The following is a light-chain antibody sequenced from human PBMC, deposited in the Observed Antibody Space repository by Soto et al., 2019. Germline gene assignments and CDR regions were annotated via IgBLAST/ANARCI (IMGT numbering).Light chain of an antibody. CDR1: SSDVGGYNY. V-gene: IGLV2-14*01. CDR3: SSYTRSSTRV. CDR2: DVS. Sequence: ALTQPASVSGSPGQSITISCTGTSSDVGGYNYVSWYQQHPGKAPKLMIYDVSNRPSGVSNRFSGSKSGNTASLTISGLQAEDEADYYCSSYTRSSTRVFGGGTKLTVL. J-gene: IGLJ2*01.